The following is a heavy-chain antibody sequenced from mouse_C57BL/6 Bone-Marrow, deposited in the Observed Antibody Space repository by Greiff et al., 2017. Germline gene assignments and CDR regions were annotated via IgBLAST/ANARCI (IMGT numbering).Heavy chain of an antibody. Sequence: QVQLQQPGAELVRPGSSVKLSCKASGYTFTSYWMDWVKQRPGQGLEWIGNIHPSDSETHYNQKFKDKATMTVDKSSSTAYMQLSSLTSEDSAVYYCARRDSGYYWYFDVWGKGTTVTVSS. D-gene: IGHD3-2*01. CDR1: GYTFTSYW. J-gene: IGHJ1*03. CDR2: IHPSDSET. CDR3: ARRDSGYYWYFDV. V-gene: IGHV1-61*01.